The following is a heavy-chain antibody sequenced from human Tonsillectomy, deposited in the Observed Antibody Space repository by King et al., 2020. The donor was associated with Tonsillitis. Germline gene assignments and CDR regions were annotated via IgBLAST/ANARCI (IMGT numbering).Heavy chain of an antibody. V-gene: IGHV3-23*04. J-gene: IGHJ4*02. CDR3: IAVTTYYWDY. Sequence: VQLVESGGGLVQPGGSLRLSCAASGFTFSRHAMSWARQAPGKGLEWVSAIGAGGDTYYADSVKGRCTLYRDNSKNTLYLQLNSLRAEDTAVYYCIAVTTYYWDYWGQGTLVTVSS. D-gene: IGHD4-17*01. CDR1: GFTFSRHA. CDR2: IGAGGDT.